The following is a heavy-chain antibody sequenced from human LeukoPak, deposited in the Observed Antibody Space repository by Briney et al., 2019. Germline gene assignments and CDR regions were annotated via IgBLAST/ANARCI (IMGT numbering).Heavy chain of an antibody. V-gene: IGHV3-7*03. CDR1: GFTFSRHW. J-gene: IGHJ4*02. D-gene: IGHD2-15*01. CDR2: IKQDGSAK. Sequence: GGSLRLSCAASGFTFSRHWMYWVRQAPGKGLGWVANIKQDGSAKPYVDSVKGRFTISRDNAKNSLFLQMNSLRVEDTAVYYCARDNGWSADFWGQGTLVTVSS. CDR3: ARDNGWSADF.